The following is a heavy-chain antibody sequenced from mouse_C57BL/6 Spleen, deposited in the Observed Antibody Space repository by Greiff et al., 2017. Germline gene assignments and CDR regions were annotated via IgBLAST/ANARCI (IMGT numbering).Heavy chain of an antibody. CDR3: ARSLTTGTYYFDY. CDR1: GYTFTSYW. J-gene: IGHJ2*01. CDR2: IHPNSGST. V-gene: IGHV1-64*01. D-gene: IGHD4-1*02. Sequence: QVQLQQPGAELVKPGASVKLSCKASGYTFTSYWMHWVKQRPGQGLEWIGIIHPNSGSTNYNEKFKSKATLTVDKSSSTAYMQLSSLTSEDSAVYYCARSLTTGTYYFDYWGQGTTLTVSS.